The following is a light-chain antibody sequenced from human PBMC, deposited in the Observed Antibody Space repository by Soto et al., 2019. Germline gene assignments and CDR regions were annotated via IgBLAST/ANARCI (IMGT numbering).Light chain of an antibody. V-gene: IGLV3-25*03. CDR1: ALPKQY. CDR3: QSADSSSNVV. CDR2: KDS. J-gene: IGLJ2*01. Sequence: SYELTQSPSVSVSPGRTARITCSGDALPKQYAYWYQQKPGQAPVLVIYKDSERPSGIPERFSGSTSGTTVTLTISGVQAEDEADYYCQSADSSSNVVFGGGTKVTVL.